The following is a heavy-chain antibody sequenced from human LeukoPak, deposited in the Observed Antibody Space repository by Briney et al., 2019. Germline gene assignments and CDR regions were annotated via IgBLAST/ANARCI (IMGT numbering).Heavy chain of an antibody. CDR1: GGSFSGYY. Sequence: KPSETLSLTCAAYGGSFSGYYWSWIRQPPGKGLEWIGEINHSGSTNYNPSLKSRVTISVDTSKNQFSLKLSSVTAADTAVYYCARGLRYSSGWYNYWGQGTLVTVSS. CDR3: ARGLRYSSGWYNY. J-gene: IGHJ4*02. CDR2: INHSGST. V-gene: IGHV4-34*01. D-gene: IGHD6-19*01.